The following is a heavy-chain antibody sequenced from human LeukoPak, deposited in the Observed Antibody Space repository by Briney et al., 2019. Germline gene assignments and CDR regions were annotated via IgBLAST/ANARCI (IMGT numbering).Heavy chain of an antibody. D-gene: IGHD6-13*01. CDR1: GFTFSSYW. Sequence: QPGGSLRLSCAASGFTFSSYWMHWVRQAPGKGLMWVSRINSDGSSTSYADSVKGRFTISRDNAKNTLYLQMNSLRAEDTAVYYCARGLWYPSDYWGQGTLVTVSS. J-gene: IGHJ4*02. CDR3: ARGLWYPSDY. CDR2: INSDGSST. V-gene: IGHV3-74*01.